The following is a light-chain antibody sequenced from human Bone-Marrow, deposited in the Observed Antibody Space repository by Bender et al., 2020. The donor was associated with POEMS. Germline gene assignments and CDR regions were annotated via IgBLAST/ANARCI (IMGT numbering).Light chain of an antibody. Sequence: QSGLTQPRSVSGSPGQSVTISCTGSSSDVGAYNFVSWYQQYPGKAPQLMIYDVTNRPSGASSRFSGSKSGNTASLTVSGLQAEDEADYYCSSYAASTILVFGGGTKLTVL. J-gene: IGLJ2*01. CDR1: SSDVGAYNF. CDR2: DVT. V-gene: IGLV2-11*01. CDR3: SSYAASTILV.